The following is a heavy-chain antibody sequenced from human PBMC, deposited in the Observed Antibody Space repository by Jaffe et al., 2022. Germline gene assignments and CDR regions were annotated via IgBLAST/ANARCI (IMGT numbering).Heavy chain of an antibody. D-gene: IGHD6-19*01. Sequence: EVQLVESGGGLVQPGGSLRLSCAASGFTFSSYWMHWVRQAPGKGLVWVSRINSDGSSTSYADSVKGRFTISRDNAKNTLYLQMNSLRAEDTAVYYCSRGAVGWEDYYYMDVWGKGTTVTVSS. V-gene: IGHV3-74*01. J-gene: IGHJ6*03. CDR2: INSDGSST. CDR3: SRGAVGWEDYYYMDV. CDR1: GFTFSSYW.